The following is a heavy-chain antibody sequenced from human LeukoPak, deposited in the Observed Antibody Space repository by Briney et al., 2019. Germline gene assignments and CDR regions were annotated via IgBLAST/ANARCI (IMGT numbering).Heavy chain of an antibody. CDR1: GYTFTSYD. CDR2: MNPNSGNT. Sequence: ASVKVSCKASGYTFTSYDINWVRQATGQGLEWMGWMNPNSGNTGYAQKFRGRVTMTRNTSISTAYMELSSLRSEDTAVYYCARGRGSYFPFDYWGQGTLVTVSS. J-gene: IGHJ4*02. V-gene: IGHV1-8*01. CDR3: ARGRGSYFPFDY. D-gene: IGHD1-26*01.